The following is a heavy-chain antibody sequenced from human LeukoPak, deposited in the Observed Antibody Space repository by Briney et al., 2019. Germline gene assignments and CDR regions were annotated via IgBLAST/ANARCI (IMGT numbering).Heavy chain of an antibody. D-gene: IGHD6-13*01. CDR1: GYTFTSYA. Sequence: EASVKVSCKASGYTFTSYAMNWVRQAPGQGLEWMGCINTNTGNPTYAQGFTGRFVFSLDTSVSTAYLQISSLKAEDTAVYYCARDIENEILASAGTGYGMDVWGQGTTVTVSS. J-gene: IGHJ6*02. CDR3: ARDIENEILASAGTGYGMDV. CDR2: INTNTGNP. V-gene: IGHV7-4-1*02.